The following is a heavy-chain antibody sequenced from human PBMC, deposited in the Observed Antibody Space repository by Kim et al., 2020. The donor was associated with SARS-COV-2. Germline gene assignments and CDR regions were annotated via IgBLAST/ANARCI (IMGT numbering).Heavy chain of an antibody. CDR1: GYSISSGYY. D-gene: IGHD3-22*01. CDR2: IHHSGST. CDR3: TSKYYYDTSGFYYADW. Sequence: SETLSLTCAVSGYSISSGYYWGWIRHPPGKGLEWIVSIHHSGSTYYNPSLKSRVGISIDTSKNQFSLRLNSVTAADTAVYYCTSKYYYDTSGFYYADWWGQGTLVTVSS. V-gene: IGHV4-38-2*01. J-gene: IGHJ1*01.